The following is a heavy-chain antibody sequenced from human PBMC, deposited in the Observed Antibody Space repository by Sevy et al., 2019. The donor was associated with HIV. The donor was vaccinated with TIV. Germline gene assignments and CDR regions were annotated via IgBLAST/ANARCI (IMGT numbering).Heavy chain of an antibody. Sequence: SETLSLTCTVSGGSISAYYCSWIRQPPGKGLEYLGYIYYTGSTNYNPSLKSRVTISVDTSKNQFSLKLSSVTAADTAVYYCARAPPVRSGDDSLNWFDPWGQGTLVTVSS. CDR3: ARAPPVRSGDDSLNWFDP. V-gene: IGHV4-59*01. CDR2: IYYTGST. J-gene: IGHJ5*02. CDR1: GGSISAYY. D-gene: IGHD5-12*01.